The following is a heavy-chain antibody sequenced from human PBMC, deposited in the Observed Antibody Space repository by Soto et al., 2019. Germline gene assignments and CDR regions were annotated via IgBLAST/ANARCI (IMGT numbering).Heavy chain of an antibody. D-gene: IGHD4-4*01. Sequence: GGSLRLSCAASGFTFGSYAMHWVRQAPGKGLEWVAVISYDGSNKYYADSVKGRFTISRDNSKNTLYLQMNSLRAEDTAVYYCARDSSNYVSLVRSYYYGMDVWGQGTTVTVSS. J-gene: IGHJ6*02. V-gene: IGHV3-30-3*01. CDR3: ARDSSNYVSLVRSYYYGMDV. CDR1: GFTFGSYA. CDR2: ISYDGSNK.